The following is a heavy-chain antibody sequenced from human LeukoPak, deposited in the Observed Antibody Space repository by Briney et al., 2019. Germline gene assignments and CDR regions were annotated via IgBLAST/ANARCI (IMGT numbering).Heavy chain of an antibody. Sequence: GGSLRLSCAASGLPFNIYTMYWVRQAPGKGLEWVSGIRHSDGNTYYADSVKGRFTISSDRFKNILFLQMNSLRAEDTALYYCAKGLERESRLDSWGQGTLVTVSS. J-gene: IGHJ4*02. CDR1: GLPFNIYT. CDR3: AKGLERESRLDS. CDR2: IRHSDGNT. D-gene: IGHD1-1*01. V-gene: IGHV3-23*01.